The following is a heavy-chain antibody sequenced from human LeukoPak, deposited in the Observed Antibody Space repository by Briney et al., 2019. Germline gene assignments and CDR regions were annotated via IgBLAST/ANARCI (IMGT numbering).Heavy chain of an antibody. D-gene: IGHD3-16*02. Sequence: EASVKVSCKASGYTFTSYDINWVRQATGQGLEWMGWMNPNSGNTGYAQKFQGRVTITRNTSISTAYMELSSLRSEDTAVHYCARVLYVWGSRIVIPFRYWGQGTLVTVSS. V-gene: IGHV1-8*03. CDR3: ARVLYVWGSRIVIPFRY. CDR1: GYTFTSYD. J-gene: IGHJ4*02. CDR2: MNPNSGNT.